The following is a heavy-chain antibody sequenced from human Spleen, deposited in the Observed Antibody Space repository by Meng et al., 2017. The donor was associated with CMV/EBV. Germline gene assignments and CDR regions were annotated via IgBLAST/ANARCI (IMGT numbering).Heavy chain of an antibody. V-gene: IGHV1-2*02. J-gene: IGHJ4*02. CDR3: ARVPRFLEPH. CDR1: GYTFTSYD. CDR2: INPNSGGT. D-gene: IGHD3-3*01. Sequence: ASVKVSCKASGYTFTSYDINWVRRATGQGLEWMGWINPNSGGTNYAQKFQGRVTMTRDTSISTAYMELSRLRSDDTAVYYCARVPRFLEPHWGQGTLVTVSS.